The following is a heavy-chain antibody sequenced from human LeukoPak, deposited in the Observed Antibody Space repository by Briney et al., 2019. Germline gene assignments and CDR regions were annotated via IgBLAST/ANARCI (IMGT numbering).Heavy chain of an antibody. CDR1: GYTFSSFG. D-gene: IGHD2-2*01. CDR3: ARLRAASTGSGWFDP. CDR2: ISGYNGNT. Sequence: ASVKVSCKASGYTFSSFGIGWVRQAPGQGLEWMGWISGYNGNTKYAQKLQGRITITTDTSTSTSYMELRSLGSDDTAVYYCARLRAASTGSGWFDPWGQGTVVTVSS. J-gene: IGHJ5*02. V-gene: IGHV1-18*01.